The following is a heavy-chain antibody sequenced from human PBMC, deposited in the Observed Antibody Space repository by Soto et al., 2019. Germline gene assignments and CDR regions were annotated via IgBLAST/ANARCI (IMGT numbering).Heavy chain of an antibody. CDR2: ISGSGDST. J-gene: IGHJ5*02. V-gene: IGHV3-23*01. Sequence: GGSLRLCCATSGFPFSSYAMSWVRQAPGKGLEWVSAISGSGDSTYYADSVKGRFTISRDNSKNTLYLQMNSLRAEDTAVYYCAREEGLLNWFAPWGQGTLVTAPQ. CDR3: AREEGLLNWFAP. CDR1: GFPFSSYA.